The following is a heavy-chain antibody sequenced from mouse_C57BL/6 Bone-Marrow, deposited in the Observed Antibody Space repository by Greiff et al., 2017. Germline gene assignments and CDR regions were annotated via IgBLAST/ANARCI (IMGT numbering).Heavy chain of an antibody. J-gene: IGHJ2*01. CDR1: GFTFTDYY. D-gene: IGHD2-4*01. CDR2: IRNKANGYTT. CDR3: ARSHYEYDAIDY. Sequence: EVNVVESGGGLVQPGGSLSLSCAASGFTFTDYYMSWVRQPPGKALEWLGFIRNKANGYTTAYSASVKGRFTISRDNSQSILYLQMNALRAEDSATYYCARSHYEYDAIDYWGQGTTLTVSS. V-gene: IGHV7-3*01.